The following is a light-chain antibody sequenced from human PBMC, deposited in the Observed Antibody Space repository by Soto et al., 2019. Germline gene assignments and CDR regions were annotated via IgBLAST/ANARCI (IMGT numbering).Light chain of an antibody. Sequence: QSALTQPASVSGSPGQSITVSFTGTSSDVGGSDHVNWYQQHPGKAPTLMIFDVSNRPSGVSTRFSGSKSGNAASLTISGLQAEDEADYYCNSYTSSSTDVFGTGTKVTVL. CDR2: DVS. J-gene: IGLJ1*01. V-gene: IGLV2-14*03. CDR1: SSDVGGSDH. CDR3: NSYTSSSTDV.